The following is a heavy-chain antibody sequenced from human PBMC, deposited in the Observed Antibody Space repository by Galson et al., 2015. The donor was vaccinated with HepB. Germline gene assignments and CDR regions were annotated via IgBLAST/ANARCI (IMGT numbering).Heavy chain of an antibody. D-gene: IGHD3-22*01. V-gene: IGHV4-30-4*01. CDR1: GGPISSGDYY. J-gene: IGHJ3*02. CDR3: ARGGASSGYFDAFDI. CDR2: IYYSGST. Sequence: LSLTCTVSGGPISSGDYYWSWIRQPPGKGLEWIGYIYYSGSTYYNPSLKSRVTISVDTSKNQVSLKLSSVTAADTAVYYCARGGASSGYFDAFDIWGQGTMVTVSS.